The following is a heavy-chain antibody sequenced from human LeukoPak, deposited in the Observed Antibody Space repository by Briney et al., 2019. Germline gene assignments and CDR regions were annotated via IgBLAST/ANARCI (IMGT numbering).Heavy chain of an antibody. Sequence: ATVKVSCTVSGSSLSELSLYWVRQAPGKGLEWMGGFDVIDSETFYAQKFQGRVTMTEDSSTDTAYMELRSLTSDDTALYYCAAGRPYSLLDYWGQGTLVTVSS. CDR1: GSSLSELS. D-gene: IGHD5-18*01. J-gene: IGHJ4*02. CDR2: FDVIDSET. CDR3: AAGRPYSLLDY. V-gene: IGHV1-24*01.